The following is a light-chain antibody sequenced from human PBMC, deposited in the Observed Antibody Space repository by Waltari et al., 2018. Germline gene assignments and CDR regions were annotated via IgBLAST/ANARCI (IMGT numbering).Light chain of an antibody. J-gene: IGLJ1*01. V-gene: IGLV1-47*02. CDR2: NDH. CDR3: VAWDDSLSGYV. Sequence: QSVLTQPPSASATPGQRVTISCSGSSSNVGRDNVYWFQQLPGTAPKLLIFNDHEPPAGVPDRFSGSKSGTSDSLAISGLLSEDEAEYYGVAWDDSLSGYVFGTGTKVTVL. CDR1: SSNVGRDN.